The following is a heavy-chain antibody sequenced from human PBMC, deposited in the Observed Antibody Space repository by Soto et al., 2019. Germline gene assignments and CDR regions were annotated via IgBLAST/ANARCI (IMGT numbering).Heavy chain of an antibody. Sequence: GASVKVSCKASGYTFTSYYMHWVLQAPGQGLEWMGWISAYNGNTNYAQKLQGRVTMTTDTSTGTAYMELRSLRSDDTAVYYCARDALTMIVVVPGAFDIWGQGTMVTVSS. D-gene: IGHD3-22*01. J-gene: IGHJ3*02. CDR2: ISAYNGNT. CDR1: GYTFTSYY. V-gene: IGHV1-18*04. CDR3: ARDALTMIVVVPGAFDI.